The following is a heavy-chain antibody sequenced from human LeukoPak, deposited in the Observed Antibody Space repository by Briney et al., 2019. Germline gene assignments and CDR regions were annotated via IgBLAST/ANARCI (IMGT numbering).Heavy chain of an antibody. CDR1: GGSITTYS. V-gene: IGHV4-4*07. J-gene: IGHJ5*02. D-gene: IGHD2/OR15-2a*01. CDR2: IYSSGST. CDR3: PRDFSSKNWFDT. Sequence: SETLSLTCTVFGGSITTYSWSWIRQPAGRGLEWIGRIYSSGSTDYNPSLKSRVTMSVDTSKNQVSLKLSSVTAADTAMYYCPRDFSSKNWFDTWGQGTLVTVSS.